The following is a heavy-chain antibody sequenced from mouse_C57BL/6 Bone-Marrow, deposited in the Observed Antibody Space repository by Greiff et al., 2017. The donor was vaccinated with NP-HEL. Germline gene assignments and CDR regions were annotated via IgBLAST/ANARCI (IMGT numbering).Heavy chain of an antibody. J-gene: IGHJ4*01. CDR1: GFTFSSYG. CDR3: ARDPLYYYGSSPYAKDY. V-gene: IGHV5-6*01. D-gene: IGHD1-1*01. CDR2: ISSGGSYT. Sequence: EVMLVESGGDLVKPGGSLKLSCAASGFTFSSYGMSWVRQTPDKRLEWVATISSGGSYTYYPDSVKGRFTISRDNAKNTLYLQMSSLKSEDTAMYYCARDPLYYYGSSPYAKDYWGQGTSVTVSS.